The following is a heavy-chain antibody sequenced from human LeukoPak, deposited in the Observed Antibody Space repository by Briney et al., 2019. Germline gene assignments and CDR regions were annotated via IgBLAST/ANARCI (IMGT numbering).Heavy chain of an antibody. Sequence: PSETLSLSCTVSGGSINSYYWSWIRQPPGKGLEWIAYIYSSGSTDYNPSLKSRVTISVDTSMNQFSLKLSSVTAADTAVYYCARHTMIVEWYWGQGTLVTVSS. J-gene: IGHJ4*02. CDR2: IYSSGST. CDR3: ARHTMIVEWY. V-gene: IGHV4-4*09. CDR1: GGSINSYY. D-gene: IGHD3-22*01.